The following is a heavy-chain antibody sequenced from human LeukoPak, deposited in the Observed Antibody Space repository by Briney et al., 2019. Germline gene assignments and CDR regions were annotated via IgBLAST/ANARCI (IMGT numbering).Heavy chain of an antibody. CDR2: IVPILGIA. CDR1: GGTFSSYA. D-gene: IGHD5-18*01. J-gene: IGHJ4*02. Sequence: ASVKVSCKASGGTFSSYAISWVRQAPGQGLEWMGRIVPILGIANYAQKFQGRVTITADKSTSTAYMELSSLRSEDTAVYYCARARERGYSYGHIDYWGQGTLVTVSS. V-gene: IGHV1-69*04. CDR3: ARARERGYSYGHIDY.